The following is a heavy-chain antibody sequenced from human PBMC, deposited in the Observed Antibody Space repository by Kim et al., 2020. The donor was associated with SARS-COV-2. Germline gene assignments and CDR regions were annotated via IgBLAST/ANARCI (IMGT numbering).Heavy chain of an antibody. V-gene: IGHV3-30-3*01. CDR3: ARGYVVRYFDWLSPSPDYYGMDV. D-gene: IGHD3-9*01. Sequence: GGSLRLSCAASGFTFSSYAMHWVRQAPGKGLEWVAVISYDGSNKYYADSVKGRFTISRDNSKNTLYLQMNSLRAEDTAVYYCARGYVVRYFDWLSPSPDYYGMDVWGQGTTVTVSS. J-gene: IGHJ6*02. CDR2: ISYDGSNK. CDR1: GFTFSSYA.